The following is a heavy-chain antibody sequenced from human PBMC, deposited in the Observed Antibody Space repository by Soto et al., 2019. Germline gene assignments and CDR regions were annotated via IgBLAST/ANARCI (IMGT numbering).Heavy chain of an antibody. CDR1: AFTFSSYS. D-gene: IGHD6-6*01. CDR2: IKQDGSEK. V-gene: IGHV3-7*01. Sequence: GGSLTLSSAASAFTFSSYSMSWVSPAAGKGLEWGANIKQDGSEKYYVDSVKGRFTISRDNAKNSLYLQMNSLRAEVMAVYYFARSIAARLNWFDPWGQGTLVTVSS. J-gene: IGHJ5*02. CDR3: ARSIAARLNWFDP.